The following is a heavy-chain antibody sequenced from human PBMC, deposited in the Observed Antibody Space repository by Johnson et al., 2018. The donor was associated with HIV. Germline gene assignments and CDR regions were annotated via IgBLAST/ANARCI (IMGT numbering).Heavy chain of an antibody. CDR3: ARVTTMIVVVFAFDI. J-gene: IGHJ3*02. Sequence: VQLVESGGGLVQPGGSLRLYCAASGFAFSSYAMTWVRQAPGKGLEWVSTISGSGGSTYYADSVKGQFTISRDNSNNTLYLQMNSLRAEDTAVYYCARVTTMIVVVFAFDIWGQGTMVTVSS. D-gene: IGHD3-22*01. CDR2: ISGSGGST. V-gene: IGHV3-23*04. CDR1: GFAFSSYA.